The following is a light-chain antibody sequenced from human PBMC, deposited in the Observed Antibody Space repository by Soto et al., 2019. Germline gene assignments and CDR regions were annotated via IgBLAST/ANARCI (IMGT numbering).Light chain of an antibody. CDR1: SSDIGGYNY. CDR3: SSYTGSSTLDV. CDR2: EVS. V-gene: IGLV2-14*01. Sequence: QSVLTQPASVSGSPGQSITISCTGTSSDIGGYNYVSWYQQHPGKAPRLIIYEVSNRPSGVSNHFSGSKPGNTASLTISGLQTEDEADYYCSSYTGSSTLDVFGTGTKVTVL. J-gene: IGLJ1*01.